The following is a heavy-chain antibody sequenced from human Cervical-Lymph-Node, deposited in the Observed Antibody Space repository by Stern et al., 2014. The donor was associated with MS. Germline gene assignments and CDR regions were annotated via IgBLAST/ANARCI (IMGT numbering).Heavy chain of an antibody. V-gene: IGHV4-59*01. CDR3: ARAPGAVAGYYFDY. D-gene: IGHD6-19*01. CDR2: IYCSGST. Sequence: QVQLQESGPGLVKPSETLSLTCTVSGGSISSYYWSWIRQPPGKGLEWIGYIYCSGSTNYTPSLKSRVTISVDTSKNQFSLKLSSVTAADTAVYYCARAPGAVAGYYFDYWGQGTLVTVSS. J-gene: IGHJ4*02. CDR1: GGSISSYY.